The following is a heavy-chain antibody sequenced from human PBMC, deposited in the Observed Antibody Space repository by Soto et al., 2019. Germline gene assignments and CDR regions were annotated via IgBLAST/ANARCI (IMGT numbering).Heavy chain of an antibody. J-gene: IGHJ6*02. CDR1: GFTFSSYW. V-gene: IGHV3-74*01. Sequence: PGGSLRLSCAASGFTFSSYWMHWVRQAPGKGLVWVSRINSDGSSTSYADSVKGRFTISRDNAKSTLYLQMNSLRAEDTAVHYCARDQRRPIPPLNQYTYYYGSGSYIRYYYYYGMDVWGQGTTVTVSS. CDR3: ARDQRRPIPPLNQYTYYYGSGSYIRYYYYYGMDV. D-gene: IGHD3-10*01. CDR2: INSDGSST.